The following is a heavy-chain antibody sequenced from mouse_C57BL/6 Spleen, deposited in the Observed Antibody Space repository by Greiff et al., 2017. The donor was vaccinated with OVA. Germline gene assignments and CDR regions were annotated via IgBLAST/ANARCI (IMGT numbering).Heavy chain of an antibody. D-gene: IGHD3-3*01. Sequence: QVQLQQSGAELVRPGASVTLSCKASGYTFTDYEMHWVKQTPVHGLEWIGAIDSETGGTAYHQKFKGKAILTADKSSSTAYMELRSLTSEDYAVDYCTRGGLPYAMDYWGQGTSVTVSS. V-gene: IGHV1-15*01. CDR3: TRGGLPYAMDY. J-gene: IGHJ4*01. CDR1: GYTFTDYE. CDR2: IDSETGGT.